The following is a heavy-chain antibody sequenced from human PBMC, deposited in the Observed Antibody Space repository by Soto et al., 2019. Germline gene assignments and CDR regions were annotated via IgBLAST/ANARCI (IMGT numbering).Heavy chain of an antibody. J-gene: IGHJ4*02. D-gene: IGHD6-13*01. V-gene: IGHV1-8*01. CDR1: GYTFSDYD. CDR2: MNANTGNT. Sequence: QVQLVQSGSEVKKPGASVKVSCKASGYTFSDYDINWVRQAAGQGLEWMGWMNANTGNTGYAQKFQGRVTTTLNSSMRTAYMELNSLRSEDTAVYYCARELFSSTGTYDYWGQGTLVTVSS. CDR3: ARELFSSTGTYDY.